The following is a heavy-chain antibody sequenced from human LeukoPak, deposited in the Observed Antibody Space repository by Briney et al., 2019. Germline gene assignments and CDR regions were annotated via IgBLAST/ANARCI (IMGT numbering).Heavy chain of an antibody. V-gene: IGHV4-59*08. J-gene: IGHJ4*02. Sequence: SETLSLTCTVSGGSISLYYWSWIRQPPGKGLEWIGYIYYSGSTNYNPSLKSRVSISLDTSKNQYSMQLSSVTAADTAVYSCARHGAVRLIETPYYFDYWGQGTLVTVSS. CDR2: IYYSGST. CDR1: GGSISLYY. D-gene: IGHD3-10*01. CDR3: ARHGAVRLIETPYYFDY.